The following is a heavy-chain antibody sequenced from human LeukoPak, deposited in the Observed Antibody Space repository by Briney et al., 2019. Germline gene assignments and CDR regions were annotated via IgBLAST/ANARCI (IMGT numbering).Heavy chain of an antibody. D-gene: IGHD5-24*01. Sequence: SETLSLTCTVSGGSISSYYWSWIRQPPGKGLEWIGHIYYSGSTNYNPSLKSRLTISGDTSKNQFSLKLSSVTAADTAVYYCATQSVEIATIDYWGQGTLGTVS. J-gene: IGHJ4*02. CDR2: IYYSGST. CDR3: ATQSVEIATIDY. CDR1: GGSISSYY. V-gene: IGHV4-59*08.